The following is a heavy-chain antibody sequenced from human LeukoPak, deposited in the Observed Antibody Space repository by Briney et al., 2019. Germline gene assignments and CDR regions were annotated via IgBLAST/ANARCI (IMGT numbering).Heavy chain of an antibody. CDR1: GFTFSSYS. Sequence: GGSLRLSCAASGFTFSSYSMNWVRQAPGKGLEWVSSISSSSSYIYYADSVKGRFTISRDNAKNTLYLQMNSLRPEDTAVYYCARGVGTSAHFDYWGQGTLVTVSS. V-gene: IGHV3-21*01. CDR3: ARGVGTSAHFDY. J-gene: IGHJ4*02. CDR2: ISSSSSYI. D-gene: IGHD1-26*01.